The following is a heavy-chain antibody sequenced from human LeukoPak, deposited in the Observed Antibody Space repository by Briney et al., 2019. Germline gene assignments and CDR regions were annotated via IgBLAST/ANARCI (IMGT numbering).Heavy chain of an antibody. J-gene: IGHJ4*02. CDR1: GGSISSSSYY. V-gene: IGHV4-39*01. CDR2: IYYSGST. CDR3: ARHWDRDHVAGTNYFDY. D-gene: IGHD6-19*01. Sequence: SETLSLTCTVSGGSISSSSYYWGWLRQPPGKGLEWFGSIYYSGSTYYNPSLKSQVTISVDTSKNQFSLKLSSVTAADTAVYYCARHWDRDHVAGTNYFDYWGQGTLVTVSS.